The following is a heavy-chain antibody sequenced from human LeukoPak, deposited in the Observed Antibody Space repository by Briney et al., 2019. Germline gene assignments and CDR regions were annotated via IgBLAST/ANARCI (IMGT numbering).Heavy chain of an antibody. D-gene: IGHD7-27*01. CDR1: GYTFTSYD. V-gene: IGHV1-8*01. CDR3: ARGPPNWGYDY. Sequence: ASVEVSCKASGYTFTSYDFNWVRQATGQRPEWMGWMSPNSGDTGYAQKFQDRVTMTRNTSISKAYMELSSLRSDDTAVYYCARGPPNWGYDYWGPGTLVTVSS. CDR2: MSPNSGDT. J-gene: IGHJ4*02.